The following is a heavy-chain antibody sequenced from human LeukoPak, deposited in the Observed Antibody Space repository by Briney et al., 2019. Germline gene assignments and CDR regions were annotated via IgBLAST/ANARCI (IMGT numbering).Heavy chain of an antibody. J-gene: IGHJ4*02. CDR3: ARVHDTTGYYHYFDS. CDR2: ISHHGSNE. CDR1: GFTFSTYP. Sequence: GGSLRLSCEASGFTFSTYPMHWVRQAPDKGLEWVAMISHHGSNEYYADSVKGRFTISRDNSKSTVYLQMNNPRVEDTAIYYCARVHDTTGYYHYFDSWGQGTLVTVSS. V-gene: IGHV3-30*14. D-gene: IGHD3-9*01.